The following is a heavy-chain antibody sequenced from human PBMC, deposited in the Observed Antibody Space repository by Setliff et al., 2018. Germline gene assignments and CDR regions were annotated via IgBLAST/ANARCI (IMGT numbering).Heavy chain of an antibody. V-gene: IGHV1-69*05. CDR1: GATFSSHG. Sequence: GASVKVSCKASGATFSSHGISWVRQAPGQGLEWMGGTIPMFGTTEYAQKFQGRLTITTVGSTSTAYMELSSLRSEDTAVYYCARVPSYDSSGYYYYYYYYMDVWGKGTTVTVS. CDR2: TIPMFGTT. D-gene: IGHD3-22*01. CDR3: ARVPSYDSSGYYYYYYYYMDV. J-gene: IGHJ6*03.